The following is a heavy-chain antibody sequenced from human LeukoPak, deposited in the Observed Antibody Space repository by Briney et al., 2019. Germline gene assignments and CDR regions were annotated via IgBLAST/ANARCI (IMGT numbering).Heavy chain of an antibody. CDR2: ISAYNGNT. J-gene: IGHJ3*02. CDR3: ARANKAGYPVIGDNAFDI. Sequence: ASVKVSCKASGYTFTSYGISWVRQAPGQGLEWMGWISAYNGNTNYAQKLQGRVTMTTDTSTSTAYMELRSLRSDDTAVYYCARANKAGYPVIGDNAFDIWGQGTMVTVSS. D-gene: IGHD6-25*01. V-gene: IGHV1-18*01. CDR1: GYTFTSYG.